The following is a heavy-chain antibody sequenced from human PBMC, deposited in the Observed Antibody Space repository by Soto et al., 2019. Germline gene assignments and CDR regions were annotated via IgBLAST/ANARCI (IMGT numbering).Heavy chain of an antibody. D-gene: IGHD2-21*02. CDR2: INPSGGST. V-gene: IGHV1-46*01. CDR1: VYTFTSYY. Sequence: HVQLLQSGAEVKKPGASVKVSCKASVYTFTSYYRHWVRQAPGQGLEWMGIINPSGGSTSYAQKFQGRDTMTRETSTSTVYLELSSLRSEDTAMYYCAREQRDADGGHSGPRLDYWGQGTQVTVSS. J-gene: IGHJ4*02. CDR3: AREQRDADGGHSGPRLDY.